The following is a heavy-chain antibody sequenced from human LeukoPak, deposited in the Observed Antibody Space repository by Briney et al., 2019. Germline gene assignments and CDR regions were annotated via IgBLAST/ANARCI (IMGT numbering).Heavy chain of an antibody. Sequence: PSETLSLTCTVSGGSISSYYWSWIRQPPGKGLEWSGYIYYSGSTNYNPSLKSRVTISVDTSKNQFSLKLSSVTAADTAVYYCARGFGVTTYYYMDVWGKGTTVTVSS. J-gene: IGHJ6*03. CDR2: IYYSGST. D-gene: IGHD4-17*01. V-gene: IGHV4-59*12. CDR3: ARGFGVTTYYYMDV. CDR1: GGSISSYY.